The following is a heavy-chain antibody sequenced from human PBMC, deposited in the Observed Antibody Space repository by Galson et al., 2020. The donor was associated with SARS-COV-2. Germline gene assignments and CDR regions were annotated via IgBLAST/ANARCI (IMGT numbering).Heavy chain of an antibody. J-gene: IGHJ6*03. CDR1: GYTFTSYD. CDR2: MNPNSGNT. D-gene: IGHD2-15*01. V-gene: IGHV1-8*01. CDR3: ARGRKKDIVVVVAVYYYYYYMDV. Sequence: ASVKVSCKASGYTFTSYDINWVRQATGQGLEWMGWMNPNSGNTGYAQKFRGRVTMTRNTSISTAYMELSSLRSEDTAVYYCARGRKKDIVVVVAVYYYYYYMDVWGKGTTVTVSS.